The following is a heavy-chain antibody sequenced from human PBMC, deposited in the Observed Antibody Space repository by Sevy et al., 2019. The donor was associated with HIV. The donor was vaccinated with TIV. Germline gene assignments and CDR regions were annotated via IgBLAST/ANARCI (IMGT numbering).Heavy chain of an antibody. CDR2: ISSDGTKQ. CDR3: ARDLPSAVTDPFYYYGLAV. D-gene: IGHD2-21*02. Sequence: GGSLRLSCAASGFTVSIYVIHWVRQAPGKGLEWVAVISSDGTKQYYADSVKGRFTISRDNSKNTMYLQMNSLRVEDTAVYYCARDLPSAVTDPFYYYGLAVWGQGTTVTVSS. J-gene: IGHJ6*02. CDR1: GFTVSIYV. V-gene: IGHV3-30*04.